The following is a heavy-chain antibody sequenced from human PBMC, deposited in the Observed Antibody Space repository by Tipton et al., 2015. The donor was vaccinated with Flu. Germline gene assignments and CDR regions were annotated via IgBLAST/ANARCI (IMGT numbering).Heavy chain of an antibody. CDR1: GGSISSSSYY. Sequence: TLSLTCTVSGGSISSSSYYWGWIRQPPGKGLEWIGSIYYSGSTYYNPSLKSRVTISVDTSKNQFSLKLSSVTAADTAVYYCARGRSIIGDAFDIWGQGTMVTVYS. D-gene: IGHD1-14*01. CDR2: IYYSGST. CDR3: ARGRSIIGDAFDI. J-gene: IGHJ3*02. V-gene: IGHV4-39*07.